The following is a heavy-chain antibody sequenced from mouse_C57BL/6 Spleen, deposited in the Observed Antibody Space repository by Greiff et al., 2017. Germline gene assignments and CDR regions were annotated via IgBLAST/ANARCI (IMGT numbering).Heavy chain of an antibody. V-gene: IGHV1-31*01. Sequence: EVKLVEPGPELVKPGASVKISCKASGYSFTGYYMHWVKQSHGNILDWIGYIYPYNGVSSYNQKFKGKDTLTVDKSSSTAYMELRSLTSEDSAVYYCARTIDYDLVSDYWGQGTTLTVSS. J-gene: IGHJ2*01. CDR2: IYPYNGVS. D-gene: IGHD2-4*01. CDR1: GYSFTGYY. CDR3: ARTIDYDLVSDY.